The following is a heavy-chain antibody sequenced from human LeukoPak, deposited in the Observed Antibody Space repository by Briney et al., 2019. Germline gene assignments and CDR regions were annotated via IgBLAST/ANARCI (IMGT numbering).Heavy chain of an antibody. J-gene: IGHJ3*02. V-gene: IGHV4-59*01. D-gene: IGHD6-19*01. CDR3: ARTGGGSGGI. CDR2: VYYSGST. Sequence: PSETLSLTCTVSGGSIDIYYWSWIRQPPGKGLEWIGYVYYSGSTTYNPSLKSRVTISLDMSKNQFSLKLRSVTAADTAVYYCARTGGGSGGIWGQGTMVTVSS. CDR1: GGSIDIYY.